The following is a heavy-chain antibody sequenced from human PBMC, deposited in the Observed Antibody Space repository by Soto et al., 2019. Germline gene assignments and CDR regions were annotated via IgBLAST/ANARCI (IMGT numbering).Heavy chain of an antibody. CDR2: IIPIFGTA. V-gene: IGHV1-69*13. J-gene: IGHJ4*02. Sequence: GASVKVSCKAPGGTFSSYAISWVRQAPGQGLEWMGGIIPIFGTANYAQKFQGRVTITADESTSTAYMELSSLRSEDTAVYYCARESTDFWSGYYTGNFDYWGQGTLVTVSS. CDR3: ARESTDFWSGYYTGNFDY. D-gene: IGHD3-3*01. CDR1: GGTFSSYA.